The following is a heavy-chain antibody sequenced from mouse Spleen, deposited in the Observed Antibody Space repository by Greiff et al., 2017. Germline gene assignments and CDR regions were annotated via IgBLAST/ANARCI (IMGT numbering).Heavy chain of an antibody. V-gene: IGHV1-18*01. Sequence: VQLQQSGPELVKPGASVKIPCKASGYTFTDYNMDWVKQSHGKSLEWIGDINPNNGGTIYNQKFKGKATLTVDKSSSTAYMELRSLTSEDTAVYYCARRDYYGSSYHFDYWGQGTTLTVSS. CDR3: ARRDYYGSSYHFDY. CDR1: GYTFTDYN. CDR2: INPNNGGT. D-gene: IGHD1-1*01. J-gene: IGHJ2*01.